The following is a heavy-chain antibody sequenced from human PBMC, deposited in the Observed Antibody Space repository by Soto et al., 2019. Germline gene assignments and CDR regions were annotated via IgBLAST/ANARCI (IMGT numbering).Heavy chain of an antibody. CDR1: GGSISSYY. CDR3: ARPLYSYGPMDV. CDR2: IYYSGST. J-gene: IGHJ6*02. Sequence: SETLSLTCTVSGGSISSYYWSWIRQPPGKGLEWIGYIYYSGSTNYNPSLKSRVTISVDTSKNQFSLKLSSVTAADTAVYYCARPLYSYGPMDVWGQGTTVTV. V-gene: IGHV4-59*08. D-gene: IGHD5-18*01.